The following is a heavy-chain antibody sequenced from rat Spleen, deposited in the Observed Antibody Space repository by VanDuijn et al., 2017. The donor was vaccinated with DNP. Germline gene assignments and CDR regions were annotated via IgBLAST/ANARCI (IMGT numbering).Heavy chain of an antibody. D-gene: IGHD5-1*01. CDR3: TNDWELYY. J-gene: IGHJ2*01. V-gene: IGHV5-25*01. Sequence: EVQLVESGGGLVQPGRSMKLSCAASGFSFSNYYMAWVRQAPTKGLEWVASISGGGGNTYYQDSVKGRFTISRDNAKNTLYLQMNSLRSEDTATYYCTNDWELYYWGQVVMVTVSS. CDR1: GFSFSNYY. CDR2: ISGGGGNT.